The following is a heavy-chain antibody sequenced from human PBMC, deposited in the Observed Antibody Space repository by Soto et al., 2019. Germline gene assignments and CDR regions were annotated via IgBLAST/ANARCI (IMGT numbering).Heavy chain of an antibody. V-gene: IGHV1-58*02. CDR3: AAEGLGDSSGWYDAFDI. Sequence: SVKVSCTASGYTFTSYAMHWVRQAPGQRLEWIGWIVVGSGNTNYAQKFQERVTITRDMSTSTAYMELSSLRSEDTAVYYCAAEGLGDSSGWYDAFDIWGQGTMVTVSS. D-gene: IGHD6-19*01. CDR1: GYTFTSYA. J-gene: IGHJ3*02. CDR2: IVVGSGNT.